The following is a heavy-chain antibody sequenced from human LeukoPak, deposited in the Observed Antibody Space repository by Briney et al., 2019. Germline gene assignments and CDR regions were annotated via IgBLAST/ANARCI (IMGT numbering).Heavy chain of an antibody. CDR2: IDYDGGKT. J-gene: IGHJ4*02. D-gene: IGHD3/OR15-3a*01. CDR3: ARDLAFFALSP. Sequence: GSLRLSCAPSGFTFDDYAFHWVRQAPGKGLEWVTGIDYDGGKTYYGDSVKGRFTISRDDSKNTLYLQMNSLRSEDTAVYYCARDLAFFALSPGGQGTLVTVSS. V-gene: IGHV3-30*07. CDR1: GFTFDDYA.